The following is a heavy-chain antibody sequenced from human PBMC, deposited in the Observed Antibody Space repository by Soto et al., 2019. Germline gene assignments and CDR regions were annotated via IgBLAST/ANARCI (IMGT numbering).Heavy chain of an antibody. CDR2: IKEDGSEK. CDR3: ARYYEWSRRNWFDP. D-gene: IGHD3-3*01. J-gene: IGHJ5*02. V-gene: IGHV3-7*01. Sequence: EVHLVESGGGLVQPGGSLRLSCAASGFTFSTYWMNWVRQAPGKGLEWVANIKEDGSEKNYVDSVKGRFTISRDNAKNSLYLQMNRLRAEDTAVYYCARYYEWSRRNWFDPGGLGTLVTVS. CDR1: GFTFSTYW.